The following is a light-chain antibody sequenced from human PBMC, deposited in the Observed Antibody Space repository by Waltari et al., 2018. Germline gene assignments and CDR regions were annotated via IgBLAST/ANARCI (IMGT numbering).Light chain of an antibody. J-gene: IGKJ1*01. CDR3: QHYVTLPAT. Sequence: DIVLTQYPGTLSLSPGERATLSCRASQTVSRALAWYQQKPDQAPRLLISAASSRATGIPDRFSGGGSGTDFSLTISRLEPEDFAVYYCQHYVTLPATFGQGTKVAF. CDR2: AAS. CDR1: QTVSRA. V-gene: IGKV3-20*01.